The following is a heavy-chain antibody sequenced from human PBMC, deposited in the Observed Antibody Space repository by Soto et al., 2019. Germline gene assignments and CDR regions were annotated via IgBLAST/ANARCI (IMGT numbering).Heavy chain of an antibody. CDR2: INHSGST. CDR1: GGSFSGYY. CDR3: ARGFGGTPPGFDY. Sequence: SETLSLTCAVYGGSFSGYYWSWIRQPPGKGLEWIGEINHSGSTNYNPSLKSRVTISVDTSKNQFSLKLSSVTAADTAVYYCARGFGGTPPGFDYWGQGTLVTVSS. J-gene: IGHJ4*02. V-gene: IGHV4-34*01. D-gene: IGHD2-15*01.